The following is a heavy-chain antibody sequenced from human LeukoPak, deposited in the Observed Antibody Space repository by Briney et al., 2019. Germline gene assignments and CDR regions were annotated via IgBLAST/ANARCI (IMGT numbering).Heavy chain of an antibody. D-gene: IGHD2-2*01. CDR3: ARGASTFDY. CDR2: IKQDGSEI. Sequence: GGSLRLSCAASGFTFTKYWMTWVRQAPGKGLEWVANIKQDGSEIHYVDSLKGRFTISRDNAENSLYLQMNSLRAEDTAVYYCARGASTFDYWGQGTLVTVSS. CDR1: GFTFTKYW. V-gene: IGHV3-7*01. J-gene: IGHJ4*02.